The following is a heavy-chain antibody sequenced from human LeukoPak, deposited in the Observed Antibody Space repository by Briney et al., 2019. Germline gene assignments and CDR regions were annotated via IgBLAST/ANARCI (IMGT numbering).Heavy chain of an antibody. J-gene: IGHJ4*02. CDR3: ARVITMVRGVIILAYYFDY. V-gene: IGHV3-66*01. CDR2: IYSGGST. CDR1: GFTVSNNY. D-gene: IGHD3-10*01. Sequence: GGSLRLSCAVSGFTVSNNYMSWVRQAPGKGLEWVSVIYSGGSTYYADSVKGRFTISRDNSKNTLYLQMNSLRAEDTAVYYCARVITMVRGVIILAYYFDYWGQGTLVTVSS.